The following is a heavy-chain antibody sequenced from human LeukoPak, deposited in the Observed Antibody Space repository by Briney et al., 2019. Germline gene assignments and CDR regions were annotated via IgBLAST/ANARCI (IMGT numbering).Heavy chain of an antibody. V-gene: IGHV1-2*02. CDR3: ARDGVATTTEFDS. CDR2: INPSSGST. Sequence: ASVKVSCKASGYTFIGYYLHWVRQARGQGLEWMGWINPSSGSTIYAQNFEGRVTMTRDTSVSTVYMELSRLRSDDTAVYYCARDGVATTTEFDSWGQGTLVTVSS. CDR1: GYTFIGYY. D-gene: IGHD4-11*01. J-gene: IGHJ4*02.